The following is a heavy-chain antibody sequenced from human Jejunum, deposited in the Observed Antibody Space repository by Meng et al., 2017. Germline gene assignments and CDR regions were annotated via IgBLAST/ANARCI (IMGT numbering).Heavy chain of an antibody. Sequence: GSLRLSYTVSGGSISSSRYYWGWIRQPPGKGLEWIGSFYYSGSTYYNPSLKSRVTISVDTSKNQFSLNLSSVTAADTAVYYCARAEAAAGSYYYYYYGVDVWGQGNTVTVSS. CDR1: GGSISSSRYY. D-gene: IGHD6-13*01. CDR3: ARAEAAAGSYYYYYYGVDV. V-gene: IGHV4-39*07. J-gene: IGHJ6*02. CDR2: FYYSGST.